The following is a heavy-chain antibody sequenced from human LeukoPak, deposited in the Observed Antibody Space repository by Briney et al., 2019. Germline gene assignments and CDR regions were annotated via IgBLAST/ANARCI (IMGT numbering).Heavy chain of an antibody. V-gene: IGHV6-1*01. CDR1: GGSISSCY. CDR3: ARDRAVAGTINWLDP. Sequence: PSETLSLTCTVSGGSISSCYWNWIRQSPSRGLEWLGRTYYRSKWYNDYAVSVQSRITVNPDTSKNRFSLQLNSVTPEDTAVYYCARDRAVAGTINWLDPWGQGTLVTVSS. J-gene: IGHJ5*02. D-gene: IGHD6-19*01. CDR2: TYYRSKWYN.